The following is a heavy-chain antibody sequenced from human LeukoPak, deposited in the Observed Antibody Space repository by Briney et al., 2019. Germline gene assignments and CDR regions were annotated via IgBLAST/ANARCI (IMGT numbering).Heavy chain of an antibody. CDR1: GFTFSSYA. Sequence: GVSLRLSCSASGFTFSSYAMSWVRHAQGKGLEWVSTPSGSGGSTYYADSVKGRFTIARANSTYTLYLQMNSLRAEDKAVYYCAKDQVSSGLDWFDAWWEGSLVIVAS. V-gene: IGHV3-23*01. CDR3: AKDQVSSGLDWFDA. CDR2: PSGSGGST. J-gene: IGHJ5*02. D-gene: IGHD6-19*01.